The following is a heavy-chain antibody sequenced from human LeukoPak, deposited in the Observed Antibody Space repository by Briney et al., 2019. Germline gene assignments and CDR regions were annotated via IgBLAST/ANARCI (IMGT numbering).Heavy chain of an antibody. J-gene: IGHJ4*02. CDR3: ARVGYYDSSGYYYGSLSSDY. CDR1: GYTFTSYD. D-gene: IGHD3-22*01. CDR2: MNPNSGNT. V-gene: IGHV1-8*01. Sequence: GASVKVSCKASGYTFTSYDINWVRQATGQGLEWMGWMNPNSGNTGYAQKFQGRVTMTRNTSISTAYMELSSLRSEDTAVYYCARVGYYDSSGYYYGSLSSDYWGQGTLVTVSS.